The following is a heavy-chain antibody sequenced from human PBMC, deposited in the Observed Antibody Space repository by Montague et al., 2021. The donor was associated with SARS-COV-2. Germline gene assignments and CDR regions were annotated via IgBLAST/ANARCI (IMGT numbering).Heavy chain of an antibody. CDR1: GYPLTELS. V-gene: IGHV1-24*01. J-gene: IGHJ5*02. Sequence: SGKVSCKVSGYPLTELSMHWVRQAPGKGLEWMGGFDPEDGETIYAQKFQGRVTMTEDTSTDTAYMELSSLRSEDTAVYYCATYTASILTGYYLWFDPWGQGTLVTVSS. CDR3: ATYTASILTGYYLWFDP. D-gene: IGHD3-9*01. CDR2: FDPEDGET.